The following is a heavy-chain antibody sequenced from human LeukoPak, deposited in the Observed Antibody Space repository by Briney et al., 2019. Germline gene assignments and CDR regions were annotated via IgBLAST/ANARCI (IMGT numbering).Heavy chain of an antibody. D-gene: IGHD6-19*01. CDR3: ARAAAVAGPGENWFDP. V-gene: IGHV1-2*02. CDR2: INPNSGGT. J-gene: IGHJ5*02. CDR1: GYTFTGYY. Sequence: ASVKVSCKASGYTFTGYYMHWVRQAPGQGLGWMGWINPNSGGTNYAQKFQGRVTMTRDTSISTAYMELSRLRSDDTAVYYCARAAAVAGPGENWFDPWGQGTLVTVSS.